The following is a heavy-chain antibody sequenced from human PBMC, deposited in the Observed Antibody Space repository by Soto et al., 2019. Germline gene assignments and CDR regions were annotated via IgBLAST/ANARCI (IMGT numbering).Heavy chain of an antibody. Sequence: LGLSCTASGFTFGDYAMSWFRQAPVKGLEWVGFIRSKAYGGTTEYAASVKGRFTISRDDSKSIAYLQMNSLRADDTAVYFCAKNYYDRVGSYWVDHWGQGTLVTVSS. CDR3: AKNYYDRVGSYWVDH. J-gene: IGHJ5*02. CDR2: IRSKAYGGTT. CDR1: GFTFGDYA. V-gene: IGHV3-49*03. D-gene: IGHD3-22*01.